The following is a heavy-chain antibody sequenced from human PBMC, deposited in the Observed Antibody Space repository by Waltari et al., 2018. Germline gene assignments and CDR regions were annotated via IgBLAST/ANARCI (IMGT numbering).Heavy chain of an antibody. D-gene: IGHD2-15*01. V-gene: IGHV1-69*02. J-gene: IGHJ3*02. Sequence: QVQLVQSGAEVKKPGSSVKVSCKASGGTFSSYTISWVRQAPGQGLEWMGRIIPILGIANYAQKFQGRVTITADKSTSTAYMELSSLRSEDTAVYYCARGRKDKGVVATGYDAFDIWGQGTMVTVSS. CDR3: ARGRKDKGVVATGYDAFDI. CDR2: IIPILGIA. CDR1: GGTFSSYT.